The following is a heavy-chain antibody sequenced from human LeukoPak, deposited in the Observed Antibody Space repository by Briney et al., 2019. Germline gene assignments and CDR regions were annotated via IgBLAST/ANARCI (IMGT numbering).Heavy chain of an antibody. CDR3: ARGPYSGYDSLYYYYYYMDV. J-gene: IGHJ6*03. CDR1: GYTFTSYD. D-gene: IGHD5-12*01. CDR2: MNPNSGNT. Sequence: ASVKVPCKASGYTFTSYDINWVRQATGQGLEWMGWMNPNSGNTGYAQKFQGRVTITRNTSISTAYMELSSLRSEDTAVYYCARGPYSGYDSLYYYYYYMDVWGKGTTVTVSS. V-gene: IGHV1-8*03.